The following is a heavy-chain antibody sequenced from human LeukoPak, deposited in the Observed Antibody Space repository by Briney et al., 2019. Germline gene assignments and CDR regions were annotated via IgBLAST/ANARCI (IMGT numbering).Heavy chain of an antibody. CDR3: AKRGVVIRGILVIGYHQEAYHYDF. V-gene: IGHV3-23*01. D-gene: IGHD3-10*01. CDR2: INERGGST. J-gene: IGHJ4*02. Sequence: GGSLRLSCVVSGISLSNYAMTWVRQAPGKGLEWVSCINERGGSTTYADSVKGRFTISRDTSLNTLYLQMNNLRAEDTAVYFCAKRGVVIRGILVIGYHQEAYHYDFWGQGVLVTVSS. CDR1: GISLSNYA.